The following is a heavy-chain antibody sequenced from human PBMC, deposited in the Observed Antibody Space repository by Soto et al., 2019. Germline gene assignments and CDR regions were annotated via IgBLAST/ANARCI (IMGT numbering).Heavy chain of an antibody. D-gene: IGHD2-2*01. CDR2: IGTAGDT. V-gene: IGHV3-13*01. CDR1: GFTFSSYD. CDR3: ARGALPDRYCSSTSCLYYYYGMDV. Sequence: GGSLRLSCAASGFTFSSYDMHWVRQATGKGLEWVSAIGTAGDTYYPGSVKGRFTISRENAKNSLYLQMNSLRAGDTAVYYCARGALPDRYCSSTSCLYYYYGMDVWGQGTTVTV. J-gene: IGHJ6*02.